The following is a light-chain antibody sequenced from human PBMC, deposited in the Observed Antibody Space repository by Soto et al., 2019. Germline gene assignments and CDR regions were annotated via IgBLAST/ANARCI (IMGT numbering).Light chain of an antibody. Sequence: DIQMTQSPSSLSASVGDRVTITCQASQDISNYLNWFQQKPGKAPKLLIYDASNLGAGVPSRFSGSGSGTDFSFTISSLQPEDFATYYCQQYDGLPLTFGGGTKVDIK. CDR1: QDISNY. CDR3: QQYDGLPLT. CDR2: DAS. J-gene: IGKJ4*01. V-gene: IGKV1-33*01.